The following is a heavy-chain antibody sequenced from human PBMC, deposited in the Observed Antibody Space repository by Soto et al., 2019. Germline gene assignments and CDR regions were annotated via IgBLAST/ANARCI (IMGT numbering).Heavy chain of an antibody. D-gene: IGHD6-6*01. V-gene: IGHV4-34*01. CDR3: ARGRIAARPSYYYGMDV. CDR2: INHSGST. J-gene: IGHJ6*02. Sequence: SETLSLTCAVYGGSFSGYYWSWLRQPPGKGLEWIGEINHSGSTNYNPSLKSRVTISVDTSKNQFSLKLSSVTAADTAVYYCARGRIAARPSYYYGMDVWGQGTTVTVSS. CDR1: GGSFSGYY.